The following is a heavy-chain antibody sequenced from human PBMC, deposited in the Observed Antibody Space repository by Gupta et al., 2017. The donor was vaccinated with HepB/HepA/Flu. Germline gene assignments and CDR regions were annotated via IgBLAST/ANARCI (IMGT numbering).Heavy chain of an antibody. CDR3: AKDQVGAVAGAFDY. D-gene: IGHD6-19*01. J-gene: IGHJ4*02. CDR2: ISYDGSNK. CDR1: GFTFSSYG. Sequence: QVQLVESGGGVVQPGRSLRLSCAASGFTFSSYGMHWVRQAPGKGLEWVAVISYDGSNKYYADSVKGRFTISRDNSKNTLYLQMNSLRAEDTAVYYCAKDQVGAVAGAFDYWGQGTLVTVSS. V-gene: IGHV3-30*18.